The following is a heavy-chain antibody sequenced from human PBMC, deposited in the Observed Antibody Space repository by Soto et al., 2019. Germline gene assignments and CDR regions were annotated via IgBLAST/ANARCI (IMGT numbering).Heavy chain of an antibody. V-gene: IGHV1-18*01. CDR1: CYTFTSYG. Sequence: ASVKVSCKASCYTFTSYGISCVRQAPGQGLEWMGWISAYNGNTNYAQKLQGRVTMTTDTSTSTAYMELRSLRSDDTAVYYCARVGLYCGGDCYAFDIWGQGTMVTVSS. J-gene: IGHJ3*02. CDR2: ISAYNGNT. CDR3: ARVGLYCGGDCYAFDI. D-gene: IGHD2-21*02.